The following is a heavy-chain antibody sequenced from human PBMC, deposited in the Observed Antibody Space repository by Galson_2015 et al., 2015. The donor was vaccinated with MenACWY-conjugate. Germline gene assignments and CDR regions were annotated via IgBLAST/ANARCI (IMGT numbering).Heavy chain of an antibody. V-gene: IGHV3-30*18. D-gene: IGHD4-17*01. J-gene: IGHJ4*02. CDR3: AKAHDYGDGDYYFDY. CDR2: ISYDGSNK. CDR1: GFTFSSYG. Sequence: LSCAASGFTFSSYGMHWVRQAPGKGLEWVAVISYDGSNKYYADSVKGRFTISRDNSKNTLYLQMNSLRAEDTAVYYCAKAHDYGDGDYYFDYWGQGTLVTVSS.